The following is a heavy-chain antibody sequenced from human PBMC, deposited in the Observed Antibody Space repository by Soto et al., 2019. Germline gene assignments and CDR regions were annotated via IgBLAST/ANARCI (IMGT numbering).Heavy chain of an antibody. CDR1: GFTVSSNY. CDR3: ARDRVESGYPEYFQH. V-gene: IGHV3-53*01. D-gene: IGHD3-22*01. J-gene: IGHJ1*01. CDR2: IYSGGST. Sequence: EVQLVESGGGLIQPGGSLRLSCAASGFTVSSNYMSWVRQAPGKGLEWVSVIYSGGSTYYADSVKGRFTISRDNPKNKLYLQMNSLRAEDTAVYYCARDRVESGYPEYFQHWGQGTLVTVSS.